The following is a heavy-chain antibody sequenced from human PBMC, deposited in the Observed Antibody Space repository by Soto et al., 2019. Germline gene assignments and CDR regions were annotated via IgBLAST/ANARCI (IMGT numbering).Heavy chain of an antibody. V-gene: IGHV4-59*01. J-gene: IGHJ4*02. Sequence: SETLSLTCTVSGGSISSYACSWIRQPQGKGLEWIGIIYYSGSTNYIPSPYSRGTVSVETSKYQDSLKLSLVTAADTAGYDYASGCRDGYNYSCYDYDIDDWGQGTPVTVSS. CDR3: ASGCRDGYNYSCYDYDIDD. CDR2: IYYSGST. CDR1: GGSISSYA. D-gene: IGHD5-12*01.